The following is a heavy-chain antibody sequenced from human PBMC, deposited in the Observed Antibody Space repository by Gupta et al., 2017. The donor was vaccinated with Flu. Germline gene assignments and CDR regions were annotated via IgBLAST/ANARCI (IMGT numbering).Heavy chain of an antibody. V-gene: IGHV3-33*03. CDR2: IWYDGSKI. Sequence: SSYGMHWVRQAPGKGLDWVAVIWYDGSKIHYADSVKGRFTISRDNSKNTLYLEMNTLRAEDTAVYYCARWGSSLYFDYWGQGTLVTVSS. CDR1: SSYG. D-gene: IGHD6-6*01. CDR3: ARWGSSLYFDY. J-gene: IGHJ4*02.